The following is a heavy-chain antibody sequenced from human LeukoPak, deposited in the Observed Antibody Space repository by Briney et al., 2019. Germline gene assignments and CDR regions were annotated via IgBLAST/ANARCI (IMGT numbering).Heavy chain of an antibody. J-gene: IGHJ4*02. V-gene: IGHV4-59*08. CDR2: IYYSGST. Sequence: SETLSLTCTVSGGSISSYYWSWIRQPPGKGLEWIGYIYYSGSTNYNPSLKSRVTISVDTSKNQFSLKLSSVTAADTAVYYCARKAHYDILTGYPTGHFDYWGQGTPVTVSS. D-gene: IGHD3-9*01. CDR1: GGSISSYY. CDR3: ARKAHYDILTGYPTGHFDY.